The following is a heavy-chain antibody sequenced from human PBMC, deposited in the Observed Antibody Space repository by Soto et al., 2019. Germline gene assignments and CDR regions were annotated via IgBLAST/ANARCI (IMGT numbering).Heavy chain of an antibody. CDR1: GGSISSGDYY. J-gene: IGHJ5*02. CDR3: ARAWQPTVNWFDP. D-gene: IGHD4-17*01. V-gene: IGHV4-30-4*01. Sequence: QVQLQESGPGLVKPSQTLSLTCTVSGGSISSGDYYWSWIRQPPGKGLEWIGYIYYSGSTYYNPSLKSRVTIAVDTSKNQCSLKLSSVTAADTAVYYCARAWQPTVNWFDPWGQGTLVTVSS. CDR2: IYYSGST.